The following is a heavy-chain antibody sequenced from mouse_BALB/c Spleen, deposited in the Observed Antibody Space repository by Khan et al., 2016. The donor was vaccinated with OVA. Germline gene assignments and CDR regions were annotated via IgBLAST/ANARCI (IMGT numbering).Heavy chain of an antibody. V-gene: IGHV1S136*01. Sequence: VQLQQSGPDLVKPGASVKMSCKASGYTFTNYVIHWVKQKPGQGLEGIGYINPYNDGIRNNEKFKGKATLTSDKSSSTAYLELSSLTSAGSSVYYCAREASNWDFSVAYWGQGTLVTVSA. J-gene: IGHJ3*01. D-gene: IGHD4-1*01. CDR1: GYTFTNYV. CDR3: AREASNWDFSVAY. CDR2: INPYNDGI.